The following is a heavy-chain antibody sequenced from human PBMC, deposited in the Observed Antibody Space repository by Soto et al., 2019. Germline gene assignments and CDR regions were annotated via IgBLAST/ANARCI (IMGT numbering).Heavy chain of an antibody. CDR1: GFTFSSYS. Sequence: PGGSLRLSCAASGFTFSSYSMNWVRQAPGKGLEWVSSISSSSSYIYYADSVKGRFTISRDNAKNSLYLQMNSLRAEDTAVYYCARDAESGIAARFGAFDYWGQVTLVTVSS. CDR2: ISSSSSYI. V-gene: IGHV3-21*01. D-gene: IGHD6-6*01. J-gene: IGHJ4*02. CDR3: ARDAESGIAARFGAFDY.